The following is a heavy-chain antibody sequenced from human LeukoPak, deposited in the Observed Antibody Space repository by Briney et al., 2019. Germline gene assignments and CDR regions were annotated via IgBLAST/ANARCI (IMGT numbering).Heavy chain of an antibody. D-gene: IGHD3-10*01. J-gene: IGHJ4*02. CDR1: GFTFSSYG. CDR3: VRALYAAGNYYYPGDC. Sequence: GGSLRLSCAASGFTFSSYGMSWVRQAPGKGLEWVSAIGGRDGSTYYADSVKGRFTISRDNAKNTLYLQMNSLRDEDTAVYYCVRALYAAGNYYYPGDCWGQGTLVTVSS. CDR2: IGGRDGST. V-gene: IGHV3-23*01.